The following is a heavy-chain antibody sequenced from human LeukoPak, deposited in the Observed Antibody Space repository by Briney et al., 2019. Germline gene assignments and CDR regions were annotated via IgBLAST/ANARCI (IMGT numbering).Heavy chain of an antibody. CDR2: ISGSGGST. CDR1: GFTFSSYA. D-gene: IGHD3-10*01. V-gene: IGHV3-23*01. CDR3: AKDFSYGSGSYLSPYNWFDP. Sequence: PGGSLRLSCAASGFTFSSYAMSWVRQAPGKGLEWVSAISGSGGSTYYADSVKGRFTISRDNSKNTLYLQMNSLRAEDTAVYYCAKDFSYGSGSYLSPYNWFDPWGQGTLVTVSS. J-gene: IGHJ5*02.